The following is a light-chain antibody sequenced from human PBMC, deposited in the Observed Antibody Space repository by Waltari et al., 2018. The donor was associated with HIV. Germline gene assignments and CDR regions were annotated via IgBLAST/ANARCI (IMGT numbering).Light chain of an antibody. J-gene: IGLJ2*01. Sequence: QSALTQPPSASASLGQSVTISCTGTTSDVGGYTSVSCYQQYPGEAPKLIIYDVNKRPAGVPDRFSGSKSGNTASLTVSGLQGEDEAQYYCSAYAGSNNLVLFGGGTKLTVL. CDR1: TSDVGGYTS. CDR3: SAYAGSNNLVL. V-gene: IGLV2-8*01. CDR2: DVN.